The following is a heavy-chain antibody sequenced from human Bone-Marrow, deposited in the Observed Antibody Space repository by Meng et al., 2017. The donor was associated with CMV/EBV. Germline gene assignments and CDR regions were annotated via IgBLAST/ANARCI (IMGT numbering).Heavy chain of an antibody. Sequence: SETLSLTCTVSGGPIRSAGYYWAWIRQPPGNGLEWIGSILYSGNTYYKSSLKSRLVILVDTSKNQFSLRLSSVTAADTAVYYCARLGIPARRVQYGLDAWGQGTTVTVSS. J-gene: IGHJ6*01. CDR3: ARLGIPARRVQYGLDA. D-gene: IGHD6-6*01. CDR2: ILYSGNT. V-gene: IGHV4-39*01. CDR1: GGPIRSAGYY.